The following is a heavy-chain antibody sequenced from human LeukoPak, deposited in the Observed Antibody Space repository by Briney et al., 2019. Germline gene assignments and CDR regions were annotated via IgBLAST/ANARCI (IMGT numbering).Heavy chain of an antibody. CDR2: ISSGSSNV. CDR1: GFIFSNSN. V-gene: IGHV3-48*04. J-gene: IGHJ4*02. Sequence: GGSLRLSCAASGFIFSNSNMNWVRQAPGKRLEWVSYISSGSSNVYYADSVKGRFTISRDNPKNSLYLQMSSLSAEDTAVYYCARGSGYYYNYWGQGPLVTVSS. D-gene: IGHD3-22*01. CDR3: ARGSGYYYNY.